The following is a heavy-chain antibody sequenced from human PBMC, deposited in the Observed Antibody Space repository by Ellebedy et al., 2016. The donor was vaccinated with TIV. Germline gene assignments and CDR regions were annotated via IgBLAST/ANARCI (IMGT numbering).Heavy chain of an antibody. J-gene: IGHJ4*02. V-gene: IGHV1-46*04. Sequence: AASVKVSCKASGYTFTSYFMHWVRQAPGQGLEWMGIINPSVGSTTYAQKLQGRVTMTRDTSTSTVYMELSSLRSEDTAVYYCAREGREENKPMAYLDYWGQGTLVTVSS. CDR2: INPSVGST. CDR3: AREGREENKPMAYLDY. D-gene: IGHD2/OR15-2a*01. CDR1: GYTFTSYF.